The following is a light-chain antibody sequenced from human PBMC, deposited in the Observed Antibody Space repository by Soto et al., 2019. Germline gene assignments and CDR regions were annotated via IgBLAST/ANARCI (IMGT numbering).Light chain of an antibody. CDR1: QSVRSSY. CDR2: GAS. V-gene: IGKV3-15*01. J-gene: IGKJ1*01. CDR3: QQYHDWPPWT. Sequence: EIVLTQSPGTLSLSPGERATLSCRASQSVRSSYLAWYQQKPGQAPRLLIYGASTRATGIPVRFSGSGSGTEFTLTISSLQSEDFAVYYCQQYHDWPPWTFGQGTKVDIK.